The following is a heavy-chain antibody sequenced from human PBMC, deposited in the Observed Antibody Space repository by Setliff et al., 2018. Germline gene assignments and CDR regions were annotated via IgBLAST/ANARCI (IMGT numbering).Heavy chain of an antibody. CDR2: IYIGGSA. D-gene: IGHD6-13*01. V-gene: IGHV4-4*08. CDR1: GGSISSYY. CDR3: ARITRGDAAVTDY. J-gene: IGHJ4*02. Sequence: SETLSLTCTVSGGSISSYYWSWIRQPAGKGLEWIGHIYIGGSANYNPSLKSRVTISVDTSKNQFSLKVSSMTAADTAVYYCARITRGDAAVTDYWGQGTLVTVSS.